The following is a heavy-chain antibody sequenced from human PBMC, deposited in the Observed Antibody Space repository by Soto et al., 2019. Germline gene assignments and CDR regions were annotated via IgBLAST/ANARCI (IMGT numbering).Heavy chain of an antibody. CDR1: GGSISRDGYY. J-gene: IGHJ5*02. Sequence: SETLSLTCTVSGGSISRDGYYWGWILHPPGKGLEWIGNIYYSGSTYYNPSLKSRVTISVDTSKNQFSLKLSSVTAADTAVYYCARLGNYYGAGSYFSWFDPWGQGTLVTVSS. D-gene: IGHD3-10*01. CDR2: IYYSGST. V-gene: IGHV4-39*01. CDR3: ARLGNYYGAGSYFSWFDP.